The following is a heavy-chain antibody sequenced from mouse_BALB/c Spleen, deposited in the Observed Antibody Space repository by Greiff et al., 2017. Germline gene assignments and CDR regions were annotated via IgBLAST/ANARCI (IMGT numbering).Heavy chain of an antibody. Sequence: VPLQQSGAELVKPGASVKLSCTASGFNINDTYLHWVKQRPEQSLEWIGWIDPENGVTEYAPKFQGKATMTADTSSNTACLQLSSLTSEDTAVYYCYGGFRLDLDCRGIGTAVTVSS. CDR2: IDPENGVT. V-gene: IGHV14-4*02. D-gene: IGHD4-1*01. CDR3: YGGFRLDLDC. CDR1: GFNINDTY. J-gene: IGHJ2*01.